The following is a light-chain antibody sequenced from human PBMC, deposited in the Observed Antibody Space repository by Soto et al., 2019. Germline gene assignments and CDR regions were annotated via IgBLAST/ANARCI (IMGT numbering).Light chain of an antibody. J-gene: IGKJ4*01. Sequence: DIQMTQSPSSLSASVGDRVTITCRASQTISNYLNWYQQKPGKAPKLQIYATSSLQSGVPSRFSGSESVTDFTLTISSLQPEDFATYYCQPSYSTPLTFGGGTKVGSK. CDR3: QPSYSTPLT. V-gene: IGKV1-39*01. CDR1: QTISNY. CDR2: ATS.